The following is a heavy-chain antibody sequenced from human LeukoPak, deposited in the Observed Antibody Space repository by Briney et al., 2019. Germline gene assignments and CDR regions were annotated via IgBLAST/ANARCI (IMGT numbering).Heavy chain of an antibody. CDR3: AKHTSGGWYEGSDY. V-gene: IGHV3-23*01. J-gene: IGHJ4*02. Sequence: GGSLRLSCAASGFTFSSHAMNWVRQAPGKGLEWVSGISGSGSSTYYADSVKGRFTISRDNSKNTLCLQMNSLRPEDTAVYYCAKHTSGGWYEGSDYWGQGILVTVSS. D-gene: IGHD6-19*01. CDR2: ISGSGSST. CDR1: GFTFSSHA.